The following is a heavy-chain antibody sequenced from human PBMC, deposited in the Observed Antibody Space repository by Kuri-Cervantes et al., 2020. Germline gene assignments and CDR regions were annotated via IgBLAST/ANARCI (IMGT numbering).Heavy chain of an antibody. CDR3: ARDMELLGLDY. V-gene: IGHV4-59*12. CDR1: GGSISSYY. CDR2: IYYSGST. Sequence: SETLSLTCTVSGGSISSYYWSWIRQPPGKGLEWIGYIYYSGSTNYNPSLKSRVTISVDTSKNQFSLKLSSVTAADTAVYYCARDMELLGLDYWGQGTLVTVSS. D-gene: IGHD1-26*01. J-gene: IGHJ4*02.